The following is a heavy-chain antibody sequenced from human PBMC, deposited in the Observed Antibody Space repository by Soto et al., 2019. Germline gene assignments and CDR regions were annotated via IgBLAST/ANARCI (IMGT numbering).Heavy chain of an antibody. D-gene: IGHD3-3*01. CDR2: IYYSGST. CDR3: ARGYFWRGYSYYYYMDV. J-gene: IGHJ6*03. V-gene: IGHV4-59*01. CDR1: GGSISSYY. Sequence: PSETLSLTCTVSGGSISSYYWSWIRQPPGKGLEWIGYIYYSGSTNYNPSLKSRVTISVDTSKNQFSLKLSSVTAADTAVYYCARGYFWRGYSYYYYMDVWGKGTTVTVSS.